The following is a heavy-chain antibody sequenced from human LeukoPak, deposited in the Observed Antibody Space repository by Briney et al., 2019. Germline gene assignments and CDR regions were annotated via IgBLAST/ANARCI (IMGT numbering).Heavy chain of an antibody. CDR2: IRYDGSNK. V-gene: IGHV3-30*02. Sequence: PGGPLRLSCAASGFTFSSYGMHWVRQAPGKGLEWVAFIRYDGSNKYYADSVKGRFTISRDNSKNTLYLQMNSLRAEDTAVYYCAKGPGIAAAGFYWGQGTLVTVSS. J-gene: IGHJ4*02. CDR3: AKGPGIAAAGFY. D-gene: IGHD6-13*01. CDR1: GFTFSSYG.